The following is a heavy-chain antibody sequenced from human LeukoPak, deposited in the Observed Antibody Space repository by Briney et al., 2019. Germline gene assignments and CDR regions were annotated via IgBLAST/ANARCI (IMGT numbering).Heavy chain of an antibody. CDR3: AKDLRGNCGGDCPENDAFDI. D-gene: IGHD2-21*02. Sequence: PGRSLRLSCAASGLTFSSHAMHWVRQAPGKGLEWVAVISQDGSDRHYTDSVKGRFTVSRDNSRNTLYLQMNSLRAEDTAVYYCAKDLRGNCGGDCPENDAFDIWGQGTMVTVSS. CDR1: GLTFSSHA. CDR2: ISQDGSDR. V-gene: IGHV3-30-3*01. J-gene: IGHJ3*02.